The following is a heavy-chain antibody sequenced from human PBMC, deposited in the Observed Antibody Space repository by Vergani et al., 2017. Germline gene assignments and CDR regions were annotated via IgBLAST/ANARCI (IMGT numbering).Heavy chain of an antibody. J-gene: IGHJ2*01. CDR1: GGTFSSYA. D-gene: IGHD4-17*01. CDR2: IIPIFGTA. CDR3: ARGAQYDYGDYDWYCDL. V-gene: IGHV1-69*01. Sequence: QVQLVQSGAEVKKPGSSVKVSCKASGGTFSSYAISWVRQAPGQGLEWMGGIIPIFGTANYAQKFQGRVTITADESTSTAYMELSSLRSEDTAVYYCARGAQYDYGDYDWYCDLWGRGTLVTVSS.